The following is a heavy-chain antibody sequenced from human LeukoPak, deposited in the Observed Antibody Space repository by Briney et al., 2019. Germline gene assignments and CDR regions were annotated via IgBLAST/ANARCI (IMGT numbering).Heavy chain of an antibody. D-gene: IGHD2-2*01. CDR1: GFSFSNYA. J-gene: IGHJ4*02. CDR3: AKDLGYCSSTSCLFDY. CDR2: ISGSGAST. Sequence: PGGSLRLSCAASGFSFSNYAMSWVRPAPGKGLEWVSAISGSGASTYYADSVKGRFTISRDNSKQTLFLQMNSLRAEDTAVYYCAKDLGYCSSTSCLFDYWGQGTLLSVSS. V-gene: IGHV3-23*01.